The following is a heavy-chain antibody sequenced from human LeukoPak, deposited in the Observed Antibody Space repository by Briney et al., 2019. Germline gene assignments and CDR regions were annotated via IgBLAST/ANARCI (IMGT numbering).Heavy chain of an antibody. V-gene: IGHV4-59*04. CDR3: ARGGTFDTFAI. J-gene: IGHJ3*02. Sequence: SETLSLTCTVSSGSISNYYWTWIRQPPGKGLEWIQTFYYSGSTYYDPSLKSRDTISVDTSKNQFSLKLSSVTAADTAVYYCARGGTFDTFAIWGQGTMVTVSS. CDR1: SGSISNYY. CDR2: FYYSGST. D-gene: IGHD2-15*01.